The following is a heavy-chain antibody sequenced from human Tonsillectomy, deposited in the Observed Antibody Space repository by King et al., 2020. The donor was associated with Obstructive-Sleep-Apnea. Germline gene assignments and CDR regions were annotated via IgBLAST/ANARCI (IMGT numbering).Heavy chain of an antibody. CDR3: ARGSGAAAINWFDP. V-gene: IGHV4-34*01. D-gene: IGHD6-13*01. J-gene: IGHJ5*02. Sequence: VQLQQWGAGLLKPSETLSLTCAVFGGSFSDYYWSWIRQPPGKGLEWIGEINHSGSTNYNPSLKGRVTISADTSKNQFSLKLNSVTAADTAVYYCARGSGAAAINWFDPWGQGTLVTVSS. CDR2: INHSGST. CDR1: GGSFSDYY.